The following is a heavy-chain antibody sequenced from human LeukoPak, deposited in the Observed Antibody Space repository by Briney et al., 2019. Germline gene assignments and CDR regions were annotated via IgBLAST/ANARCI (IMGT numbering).Heavy chain of an antibody. CDR2: ISSSGSTI. Sequence: GGSLRLSCAASGFTFSSYEMNWVRQAPGKGLEWVSYISSSGSTIYYADSVKGRFNISRDNAKNSLYLQMNSLRAEDTAVYYCARDRRNYDILTGYYIKVAMDVWGQGTTVTVSS. J-gene: IGHJ6*02. V-gene: IGHV3-48*03. D-gene: IGHD3-9*01. CDR1: GFTFSSYE. CDR3: ARDRRNYDILTGYYIKVAMDV.